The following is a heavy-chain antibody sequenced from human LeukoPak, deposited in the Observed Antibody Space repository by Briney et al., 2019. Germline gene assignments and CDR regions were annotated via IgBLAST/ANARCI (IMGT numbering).Heavy chain of an antibody. J-gene: IGHJ4*02. V-gene: IGHV4-34*01. CDR3: ARGKGTCSSTSCYGGDY. CDR1: GGSFSGYY. CDR2: INHSGST. Sequence: SETLSLTCAVYGGSFSGYYWSWIRQPPGKGLEWIGEINHSGSTNYNPSLKSRVTISVDTSKNQFSLKLSSVTAADTAVYCCARGKGTCSSTSCYGGDYWGQGTLVTVSS. D-gene: IGHD2-2*01.